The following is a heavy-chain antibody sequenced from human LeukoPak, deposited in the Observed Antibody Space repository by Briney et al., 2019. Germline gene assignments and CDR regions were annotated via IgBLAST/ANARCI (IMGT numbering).Heavy chain of an antibody. D-gene: IGHD2-2*01. Sequence: GRSLRLSCAASGYTFSSYEMHWVHQAPGKGLEWLSYISSSGSTIYYADSVKGRFTISRDNAKNSLYLQMNSLRAEDTAVYYCARDLVKGYDDAFDIWGQGTMVTVSS. V-gene: IGHV3-48*03. J-gene: IGHJ3*02. CDR3: ARDLVKGYDDAFDI. CDR1: GYTFSSYE. CDR2: ISSSGSTI.